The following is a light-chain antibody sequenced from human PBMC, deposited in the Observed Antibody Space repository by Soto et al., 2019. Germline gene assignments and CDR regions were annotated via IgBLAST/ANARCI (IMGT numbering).Light chain of an antibody. CDR2: EAS. J-gene: IGKJ1*01. CDR1: QDISDY. V-gene: IGKV1-9*01. Sequence: IRLTQSPSFLSASVGDRVTITCRASQDISDYLAWYQQKPGKAPNLLIYEASTLQSGVPSRFSGSGSGTEFTLSVSSLQPEDFATYYCLQLDSYPRTFGQGTKVDIK. CDR3: LQLDSYPRT.